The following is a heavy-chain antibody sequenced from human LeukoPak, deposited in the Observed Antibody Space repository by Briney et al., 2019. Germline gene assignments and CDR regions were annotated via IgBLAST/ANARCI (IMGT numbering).Heavy chain of an antibody. V-gene: IGHV3-53*04. Sequence: GGSLRLSCAASGFAVSTNYLSWVRQAPGKGLEWVSVIYSDGSTYYTDSVRGRFTISRHNSKNTLYLQMNSLRPEDTAVYYCAGDQRSESYHPWGWFDPWGQGTLVTVSS. CDR2: IYSDGST. J-gene: IGHJ5*02. D-gene: IGHD1-26*01. CDR3: AGDQRSESYHPWGWFDP. CDR1: GFAVSTNY.